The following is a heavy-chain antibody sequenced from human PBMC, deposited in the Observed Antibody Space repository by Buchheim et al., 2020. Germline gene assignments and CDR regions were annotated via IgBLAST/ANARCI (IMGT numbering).Heavy chain of an antibody. V-gene: IGHV3-23*01. CDR2: ISGSGGST. CDR1: GFTFSSYA. CDR3: AKGLVSGVAGYYYYYGMDV. J-gene: IGHJ6*02. D-gene: IGHD6-19*01. Sequence: EVQLLESGGGLVQPGGSLRLSCAASGFTFSSYAMSWVRQAPGKGLVWVSAISGSGGSTYYADSVKGRFTISRDNSKNTLYLQMNSLRAEDTAVYYCAKGLVSGVAGYYYYYGMDVWGQGTT.